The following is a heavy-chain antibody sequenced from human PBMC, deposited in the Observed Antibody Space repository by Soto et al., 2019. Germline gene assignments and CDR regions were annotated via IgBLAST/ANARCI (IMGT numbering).Heavy chain of an antibody. J-gene: IGHJ4*02. CDR3: PRDSGYESDY. CDR2: ISAYNGNT. D-gene: IGHD5-12*01. Sequence: QVQLVQSGAEVKKPGASVKVSCKASGYTFTSYGISWVRQAPGQGLEWMGRISAYNGNTKYAQKRQGRHTMTTDTPPSGAYMELRGVRPDDTAVDYCPRDSGYESDYWGQGALVTFSS. CDR1: GYTFTSYG. V-gene: IGHV1-18*01.